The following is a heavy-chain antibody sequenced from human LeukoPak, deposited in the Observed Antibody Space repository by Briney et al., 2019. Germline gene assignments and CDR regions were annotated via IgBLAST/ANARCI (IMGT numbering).Heavy chain of an antibody. V-gene: IGHV4-38-2*01. CDR1: GYSISSGYY. D-gene: IGHD2-2*01. J-gene: IGHJ4*02. CDR2: IYHSGST. CDR3: AVPYCSSTSCPGVDY. Sequence: PSETLSLTCAVSGYSISSGYYWGWIRQPPGKGLEWIGSIYHSGSTYYNPSLKGRVTISIDTSKNQFSLKLSSVTAADTAVYYCAVPYCSSTSCPGVDYWGQGTLVTVSS.